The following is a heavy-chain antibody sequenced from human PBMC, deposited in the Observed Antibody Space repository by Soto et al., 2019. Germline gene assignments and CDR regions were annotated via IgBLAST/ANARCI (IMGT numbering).Heavy chain of an antibody. J-gene: IGHJ4*02. CDR1: GLTFSNYD. V-gene: IGHV3-23*01. Sequence: EVQLLESGGDLVQPGGPLRLSCAASGLTFSNYDMSWVRQAPGKGLEWVSSVSSSGSSTYYADSVKGRFTISRDNSKNTLYLQMSSLGAADTAVYHCARRDCGSGRNCEFGAPAFAYWGQGNLVTVTS. D-gene: IGHD2-21*01. CDR2: VSSSGSST. CDR3: ARRDCGSGRNCEFGAPAFAY.